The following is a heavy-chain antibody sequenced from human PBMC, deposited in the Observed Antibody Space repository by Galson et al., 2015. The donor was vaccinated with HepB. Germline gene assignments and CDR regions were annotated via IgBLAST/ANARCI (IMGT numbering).Heavy chain of an antibody. CDR2: ISHDGRNE. V-gene: IGHV3-30*04. Sequence: SLRLSCAASGFAFSSYSMHWVRQAPGKGLEWVAVISHDGRNEYNADSVKGRFTISRDNTNNTLFLQMNSLRAEDTAVYYCARSNYDILTGYFGVWGQGTTVTVSS. D-gene: IGHD3-9*01. CDR1: GFAFSSYS. CDR3: ARSNYDILTGYFGV. J-gene: IGHJ6*02.